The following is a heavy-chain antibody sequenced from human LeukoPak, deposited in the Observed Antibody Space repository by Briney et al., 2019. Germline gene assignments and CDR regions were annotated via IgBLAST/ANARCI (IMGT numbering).Heavy chain of an antibody. CDR3: ARSQGLSGSYDY. Sequence: SETLSLTCTVSGGSISSYYWSWIRQPPGKGLEWLGYIYYSGSTNYNPSLKSRVTISVDTSKNQFSLKLSSVTAADTAVYYCARSQGLSGSYDYWGQGTLVTVSS. CDR1: GGSISSYY. D-gene: IGHD1-26*01. J-gene: IGHJ4*02. V-gene: IGHV4-59*08. CDR2: IYYSGST.